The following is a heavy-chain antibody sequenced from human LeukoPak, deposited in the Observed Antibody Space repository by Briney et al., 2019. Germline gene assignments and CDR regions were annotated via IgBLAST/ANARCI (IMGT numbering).Heavy chain of an antibody. V-gene: IGHV3-21*01. CDR3: ARDGSSGWYWVDY. J-gene: IGHJ4*02. Sequence: GGSLRLSCAASGFTFSNAWMSWVRQAPGKGLEWVSSITSNSASIYYADSVKGRFTISRDNAGNSLYLQMNSLRAEDTAVYYCARDGSSGWYWVDYWGQGTLVTVSS. D-gene: IGHD6-19*01. CDR2: ITSNSASI. CDR1: GFTFSNAW.